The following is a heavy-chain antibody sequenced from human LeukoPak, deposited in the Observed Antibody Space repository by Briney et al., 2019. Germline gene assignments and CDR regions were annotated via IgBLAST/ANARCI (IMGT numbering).Heavy chain of an antibody. CDR1: GFTFSSYG. J-gene: IGHJ4*02. CDR3: ARGGVDYYGSGTYYIMYYFDY. D-gene: IGHD3-10*01. Sequence: GGSLRLSCAASGFTFSSYGMNWVRQAPGKGLDWVSYISSSSTTIYYADSVKGRFTISRDNAKNSLYLQMNSLRGEDTAVYFCARGGVDYYGSGTYYIMYYFDYWGQGALVTVSS. V-gene: IGHV3-48*01. CDR2: ISSSSTTI.